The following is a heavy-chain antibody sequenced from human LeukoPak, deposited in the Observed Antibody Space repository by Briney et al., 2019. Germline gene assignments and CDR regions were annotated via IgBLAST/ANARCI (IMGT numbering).Heavy chain of an antibody. Sequence: GGSLRLSCAASGFTFSSYAVHWVRQAPGKGLEWVAVISYDGSNKYYADSVKGRFTISRDNSKNTLYLQMNSLRAEDTAVYYCATTYYGGRDFDYWGQGTLVTVSS. D-gene: IGHD3-10*01. CDR3: ATTYYGGRDFDY. V-gene: IGHV3-30*04. J-gene: IGHJ4*02. CDR2: ISYDGSNK. CDR1: GFTFSSYA.